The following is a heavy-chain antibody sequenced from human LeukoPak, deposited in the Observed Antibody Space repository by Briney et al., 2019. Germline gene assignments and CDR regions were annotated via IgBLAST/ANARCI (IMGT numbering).Heavy chain of an antibody. CDR3: ARQRRLMVRGGNPPHMDV. CDR1: GGSFSGYY. Sequence: SETLSLTCAVYGGSFSGYYWSWIRQPPGKGLEWIGEINHSGSTNYNPPLKSRVTISVDTSKNQFSLKLSSVTAADTALYYCARQRRLMVRGGNPPHMDVWGKGTTVTVSS. J-gene: IGHJ6*03. D-gene: IGHD3-10*01. CDR2: INHSGST. V-gene: IGHV4-34*01.